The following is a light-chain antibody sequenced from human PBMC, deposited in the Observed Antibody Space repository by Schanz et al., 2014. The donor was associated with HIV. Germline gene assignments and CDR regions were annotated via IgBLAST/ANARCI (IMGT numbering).Light chain of an antibody. V-gene: IGKV1-39*01. CDR2: AAS. J-gene: IGKJ2*01. Sequence: IQMTQSPSSLSASVGDRITITCRASQTINNYLNWYQQKPGKAPKLLIYAASSLQSGVPSRFSGSGSGTHFTLTITSLLFEDFATYYCQQTYIVTPYTFGQGTKVE. CDR1: QTINNY. CDR3: QQTYIVTPYT.